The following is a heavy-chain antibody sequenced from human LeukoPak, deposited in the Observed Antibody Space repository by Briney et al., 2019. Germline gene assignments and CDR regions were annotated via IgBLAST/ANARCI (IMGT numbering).Heavy chain of an antibody. CDR3: ARGLEWLQYYFDY. V-gene: IGHV4-59*01. Sequence: PSETLSLTCAVYGGSFSGYYWSWIRQPPGKGLEWIGYIYYSGSTNYNPSLKSRVTISVDTSKNQFSLKLSSVTAADTAVYYCARGLEWLQYYFDYWGQGTLVTVSS. CDR2: IYYSGST. J-gene: IGHJ4*02. CDR1: GGSFSGYY. D-gene: IGHD3-3*01.